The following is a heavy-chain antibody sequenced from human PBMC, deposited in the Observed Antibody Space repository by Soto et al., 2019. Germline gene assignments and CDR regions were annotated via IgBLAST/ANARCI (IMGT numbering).Heavy chain of an antibody. J-gene: IGHJ6*02. D-gene: IGHD2-2*01. Sequence: QVQLVESGGGVVQPGRSLRLSCAASGFTFSSYGMHWVRQAPGKGLEWVAVIWYDGSNKYYADSVKGRFTISRDNSKNTLYLQMSSLRAEGTAVYYCARDQPYCSSTRCNPYYYGMDDWGQGTTVTVSS. CDR1: GFTFSSYG. V-gene: IGHV3-33*01. CDR3: ARDQPYCSSTRCNPYYYGMDD. CDR2: IWYDGSNK.